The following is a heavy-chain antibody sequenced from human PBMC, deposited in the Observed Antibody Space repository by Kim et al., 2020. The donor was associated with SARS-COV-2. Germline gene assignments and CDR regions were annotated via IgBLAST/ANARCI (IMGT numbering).Heavy chain of an antibody. CDR1: GASINSSSYY. Sequence: SETLSLTCSVSGASINSSSYYWGWIRQAPGKGLEWIGNIYYRGDTYYNLSLKSRVTVSLDTSKNQFSLKLTSVTAADTAVYYCARDRAGGGTHWGQGTLV. CDR2: IYYRGDT. J-gene: IGHJ4*02. V-gene: IGHV4-39*07. CDR3: ARDRAGGGTH. D-gene: IGHD2-15*01.